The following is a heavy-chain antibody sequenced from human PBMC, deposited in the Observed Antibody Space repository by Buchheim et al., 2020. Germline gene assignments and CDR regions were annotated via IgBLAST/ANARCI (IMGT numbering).Heavy chain of an antibody. CDR3: ARVGYYDSSGYYTPKTTYYYYGMDV. J-gene: IGHJ6*02. CDR1: GGTFSSYA. CDR2: IIPIFGTA. V-gene: IGHV1-69*06. D-gene: IGHD3-22*01. Sequence: VQLVQSGAEVKKPGSSVKVSCKASGGTFSSYAISWVRQAPGQGLEWMGGIIPIFGTANYAQKFQGRVTITADKSTSTAYMELSSLRSEDTAVYYCARVGYYDSSGYYTPKTTYYYYGMDVWGQGTT.